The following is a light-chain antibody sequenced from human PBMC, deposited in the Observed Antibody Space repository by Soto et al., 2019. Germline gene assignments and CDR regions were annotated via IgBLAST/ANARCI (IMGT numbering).Light chain of an antibody. CDR3: CSYNSSGNVV. V-gene: IGLV2-23*02. J-gene: IGLJ3*02. CDR1: NSDVGKYDF. Sequence: QSALTQPASVSGTPGQSITISCTGTNSDVGKYDFVSWYQHYPDKAPKFIIYEVNRRPSGVSHRFCGSKSGSTASVTVSGLQGEDEAHYYCCSYNSSGNVVFGGGTQLTVL. CDR2: EVN.